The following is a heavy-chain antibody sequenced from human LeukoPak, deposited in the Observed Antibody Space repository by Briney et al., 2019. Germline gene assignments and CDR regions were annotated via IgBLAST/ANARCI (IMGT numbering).Heavy chain of an antibody. CDR1: GGSISGSSYF. D-gene: IGHD3-10*01. CDR3: ARLKEGIDY. Sequence: SETLSLTCAVSGGSISGSSYFWGWIRQPPGKGLEWIGSIYYSGNTCYNPSLKSRVTISVDTSKNQFSLKLSSVTAADTAVYYCARLKEGIDYWGQGTRVTVSS. J-gene: IGHJ4*02. CDR2: IYYSGNT. V-gene: IGHV4-39*01.